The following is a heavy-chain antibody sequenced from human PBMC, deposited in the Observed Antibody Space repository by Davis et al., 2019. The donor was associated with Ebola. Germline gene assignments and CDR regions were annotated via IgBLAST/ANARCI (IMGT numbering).Heavy chain of an antibody. CDR1: GYTFTSYG. V-gene: IGHV1-18*01. CDR3: ARAQFPTTSDH. CDR2: ISAYNGNT. D-gene: IGHD1-1*01. J-gene: IGHJ4*02. Sequence: AASVKVSCKASGYTFTSYGISWVRQAPGQGLERMGWISAYNGNTNYAQKLQGRVTMTTDTSTSTAYMELRSLRSDDTAVYYCARAQFPTTSDHWGQGTLVTVSS.